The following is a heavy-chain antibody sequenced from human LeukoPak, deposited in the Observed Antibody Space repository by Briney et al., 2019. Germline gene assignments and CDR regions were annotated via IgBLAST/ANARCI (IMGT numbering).Heavy chain of an antibody. J-gene: IGHJ4*02. D-gene: IGHD6-19*01. CDR1: GYTFTSYG. CDR3: ARDPFSFLPYSSGWSPPHYFDY. Sequence: ASVKVSCKASGYTFTSYGISWVRQAPGQGLEWMGWISAYNGNTNYAQKLQGRVTMTTDTSTSTAYMELRSLRSDDTAVYHCARDPFSFLPYSSGWSPPHYFDYWGQGTLVTVSS. V-gene: IGHV1-18*01. CDR2: ISAYNGNT.